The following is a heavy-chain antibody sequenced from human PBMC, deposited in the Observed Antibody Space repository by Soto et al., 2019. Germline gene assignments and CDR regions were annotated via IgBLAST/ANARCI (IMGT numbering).Heavy chain of an antibody. J-gene: IGHJ4*02. D-gene: IGHD6-19*01. CDR1: GFTFSSFA. V-gene: IGHV3-30*04. CDR2: IAYDGSNK. Sequence: VQLVESGGGAVQPGRSLRLSCAASGFTFSSFALHWVRQAPGKGLEWVAVIAYDGSNKYYADSVKGRFTISRDDSKNTLYLQMNNLGPEDTALYYCARDFSGYSSGWNLDYWGQGTLVTVSP. CDR3: ARDFSGYSSGWNLDY.